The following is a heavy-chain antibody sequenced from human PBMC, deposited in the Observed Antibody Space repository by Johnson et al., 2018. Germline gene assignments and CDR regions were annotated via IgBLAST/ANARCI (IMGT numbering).Heavy chain of an antibody. CDR2: IFYTGLT. D-gene: IGHD3-22*01. CDR1: GGSIGSYY. CDR3: ARDRRYESGGYYLPFDI. Sequence: QVQLQESGPGLVKPSEPLSLTCTVSGGSIGSYYWTWIRQPPGKGLEYIGYIFYTGLTGYNHSLESRATIPLDTSKKQFSLKMTSVTTADTAVYYCARDRRYESGGYYLPFDIWGQGTMVTVSS. J-gene: IGHJ3*02. V-gene: IGHV4-59*01.